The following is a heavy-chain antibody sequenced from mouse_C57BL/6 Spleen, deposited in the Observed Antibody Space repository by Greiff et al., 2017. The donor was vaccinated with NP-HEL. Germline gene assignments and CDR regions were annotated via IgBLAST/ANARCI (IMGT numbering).Heavy chain of an antibody. J-gene: IGHJ2*01. CDR1: GYTFTSYW. CDR3: AREFNPSYSGDY. CDR2: IYPGSGST. D-gene: IGHD1-1*01. Sequence: QVQLQQPGAELVKPGASVKMSCKASGYTFTSYWITWVKQRPGQGLEWIGDIYPGSGSTNYNEKFKSKATLTVDTSSSPAYMQLSSLTSEDSAVYYCAREFNPSYSGDYWGQGTTLTVSS. V-gene: IGHV1-55*01.